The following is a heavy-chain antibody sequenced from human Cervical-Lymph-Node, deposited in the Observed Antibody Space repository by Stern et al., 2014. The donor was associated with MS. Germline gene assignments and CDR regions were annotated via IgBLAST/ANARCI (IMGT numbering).Heavy chain of an antibody. D-gene: IGHD2/OR15-2a*01. CDR2: VSHDGVDK. V-gene: IGHV3-30*18. Sequence: QLVQSGGAVVPPGRSLRLSCAASGFTFRYYGMHWVRQAPGQGLEWVALVSHDGVDKSYADSVKGRFTTYRDSSKQQMSLQMNNLIVEDTAVYYFAKQQQWLPGIFFQDWGLGTLVTVSS. CDR1: GFTFRYYG. J-gene: IGHJ1*01. CDR3: AKQQQWLPGIFFQD.